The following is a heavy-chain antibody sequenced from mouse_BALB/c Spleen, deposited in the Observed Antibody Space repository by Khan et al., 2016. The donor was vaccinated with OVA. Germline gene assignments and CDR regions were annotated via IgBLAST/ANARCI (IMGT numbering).Heavy chain of an antibody. Sequence: EVQLQESGPGLVKPSQSLSLTCTVTGYSITSNYAWNWIRQFPGNKLEWMGYISYSGSTNYNPSIKSRISITRDTSKNQFFLQLNSVTTEDTDTYYCARGNYYGYAMDYWGQGTSITVSS. J-gene: IGHJ4*01. CDR2: ISYSGST. CDR1: GYSITSNYA. V-gene: IGHV3-2*02. D-gene: IGHD1-1*01. CDR3: ARGNYYGYAMDY.